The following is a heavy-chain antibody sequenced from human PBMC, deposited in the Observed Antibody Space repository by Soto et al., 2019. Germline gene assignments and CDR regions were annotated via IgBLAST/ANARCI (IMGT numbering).Heavy chain of an antibody. CDR2: IYWDDEK. D-gene: IGHD2-21*02. CDR1: GFSLSTSGVG. V-gene: IGHV2-5*02. J-gene: IGHJ3*02. CDR3: AHRHGQGIVVVTANFAFDI. Sequence: QITLKESGPTLVKPTQTLTLTCTFSGFSLSTSGVGVGWIRQPPGKALEWLALIYWDDEKHYNPSLKTRLTITNDTTKNQVVLIMTNMDPVDTATYYFAHRHGQGIVVVTANFAFDIWGQGTLVTVSS.